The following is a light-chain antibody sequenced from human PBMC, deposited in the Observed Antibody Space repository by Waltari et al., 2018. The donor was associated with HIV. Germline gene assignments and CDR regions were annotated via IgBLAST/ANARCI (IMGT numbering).Light chain of an antibody. V-gene: IGLV2-8*01. Sequence: QSALTQPPSASGSPGETVTLSCTGTSNDIGLYNYVSWFQQHPGKVPKLVMFEVSQLPSGVPGRFSGSKSVYTAALTGSGLQPDDEAEYFCSSFAGNDFFVFGGGTRLTVL. CDR1: SNDIGLYNY. CDR3: SSFAGNDFFV. CDR2: EVS. J-gene: IGLJ2*01.